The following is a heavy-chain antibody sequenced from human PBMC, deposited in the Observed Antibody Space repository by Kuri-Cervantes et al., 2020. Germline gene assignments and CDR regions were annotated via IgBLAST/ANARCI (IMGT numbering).Heavy chain of an antibody. CDR3: ARAFRVLIWFGEFGPGWFEP. CDR1: GYSISAGYS. Sequence: SETRSPTSTVTGYSISAGYSWGWIRQPPGKGLEWIGEINHSGSTNYNPSLKSRVTISVDTSKNQFSLKLSSVTAADTAVYYCARAFRVLIWFGEFGPGWFEPCSQSMMVTVSS. V-gene: IGHV4-34*01. CDR2: INHSGST. D-gene: IGHD3-10*01. J-gene: IGHJ5*02.